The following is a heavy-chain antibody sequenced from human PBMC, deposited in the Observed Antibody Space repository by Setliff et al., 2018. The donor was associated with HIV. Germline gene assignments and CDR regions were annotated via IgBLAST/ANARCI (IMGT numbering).Heavy chain of an antibody. CDR2: ISYDGSNK. V-gene: IGHV3-30*04. CDR3: ARSRAAGFDY. CDR1: GFTFSSYA. Sequence: GESLKISCAASGFTFSSYAMHWVRQAPGKGLEWVAVISYDGSNKYYADSVKGRFTISRDNSKNTLYLQMNSLRAEDTAVYYCARSRAAGFDYWGQGTLVTVSS. J-gene: IGHJ4*02. D-gene: IGHD6-13*01.